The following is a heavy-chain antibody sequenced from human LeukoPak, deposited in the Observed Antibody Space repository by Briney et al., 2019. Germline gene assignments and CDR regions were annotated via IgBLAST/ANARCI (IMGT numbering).Heavy chain of an antibody. V-gene: IGHV3-23*01. J-gene: IGHJ6*02. CDR3: AKGYGYYYGMDV. Sequence: GGSLRLSCAASGFTFSSYAMSWVRQAPGKGLEWVSAISGCGGSTYYADSVKGRFTISRDNSKNTLYLQMNSLRAEDTAVYYCAKGYGYYYGMDVWGQGTTVTVSS. CDR1: GFTFSSYA. CDR2: ISGCGGST. D-gene: IGHD1-1*01.